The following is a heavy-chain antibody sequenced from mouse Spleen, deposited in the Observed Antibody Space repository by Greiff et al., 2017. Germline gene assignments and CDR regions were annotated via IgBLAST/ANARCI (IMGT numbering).Heavy chain of an antibody. D-gene: IGHD1-1*01. V-gene: IGHV1-64*01. Sequence: QVQLQQPGAELVKPGASVKLSCKASGYTFTSYWMHWVKQRPGQGLEWIGMIHPNSGSTNYNEKFKSKATLTVDKSSSTAYMQLSSLTSEDSAVYYCARGGAYGYAMDYWGQGTSVTVSS. CDR1: GYTFTSYW. CDR2: IHPNSGST. J-gene: IGHJ4*01. CDR3: ARGGAYGYAMDY.